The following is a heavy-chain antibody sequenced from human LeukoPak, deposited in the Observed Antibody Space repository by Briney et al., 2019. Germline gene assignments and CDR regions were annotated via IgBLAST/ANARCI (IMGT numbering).Heavy chain of an antibody. D-gene: IGHD3-22*01. J-gene: IGHJ3*01. V-gene: IGHV1-24*01. CDR3: ARDGADNSGYYFGSL. CDR2: FDPEDGET. CDR1: GYTLTELS. Sequence: ASVKVSCKVSGYTLTELSMHWVRQAPGKGLEWMGGFDPEDGETIYAQKFQGRVTTTEDTSTDTAYMELSSLRSEDTAVYYCARDGADNSGYYFGSLWGQGTMVTVSS.